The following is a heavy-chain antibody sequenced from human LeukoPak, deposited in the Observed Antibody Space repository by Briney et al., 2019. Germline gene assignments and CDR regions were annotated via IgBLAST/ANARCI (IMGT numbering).Heavy chain of an antibody. V-gene: IGHV3-30*18. Sequence: PRSSLRLSCAASGFTFSNYGMHWVRQAPGKGLEWVAVISYDGTNQYYADSVKGRFTISRDNSKKTLYLQMNSLRAEDTAVYYCAKDSSSGNYFDYWGQGTLVRVSS. J-gene: IGHJ4*02. CDR2: ISYDGTNQ. CDR3: AKDSSSGNYFDY. CDR1: GFTFSNYG. D-gene: IGHD2-2*01.